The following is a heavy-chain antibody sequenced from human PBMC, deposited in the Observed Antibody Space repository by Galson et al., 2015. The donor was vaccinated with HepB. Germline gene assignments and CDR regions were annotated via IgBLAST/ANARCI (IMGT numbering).Heavy chain of an antibody. CDR1: GFIVNSNF. CDR3: ARHDYGGTYYYGMDV. CDR2: IYSGGNT. V-gene: IGHV3-53*01. J-gene: IGHJ6*02. Sequence: LRLSCAASGFIVNSNFMSWVRQAPGKGLEWVSFIYSGGNTYYADSVKGRFTISRDNSKNKLYLQMNSLRADDTAVYFCARHDYGGTYYYGMDVWGQGTTVTVSS. D-gene: IGHD4-23*01.